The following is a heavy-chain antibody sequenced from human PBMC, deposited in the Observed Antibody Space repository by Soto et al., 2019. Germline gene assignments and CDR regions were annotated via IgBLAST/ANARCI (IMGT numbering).Heavy chain of an antibody. CDR1: GFPFRSYA. V-gene: IGHV3-30-3*01. CDR3: ARALVEDDCWRVHTPARDG. D-gene: IGHD3-3*01. J-gene: IGHJ6*01. Sequence: GGALRRSCAGSGFPFRSYAMHWVRQAPGKGLEWVAVISYDGSNKYYADSVKGRFTISRDNSKNTLYLQMNSLRAEDTAVYYCARALVEDDCWRVHTPARDGWGQGTSVTV. CDR2: ISYDGSNK.